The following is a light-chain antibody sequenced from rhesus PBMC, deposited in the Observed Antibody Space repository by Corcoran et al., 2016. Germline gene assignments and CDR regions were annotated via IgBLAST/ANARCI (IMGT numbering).Light chain of an antibody. CDR3: QQYNNSPYS. J-gene: IGKJ2*01. V-gene: IGKV1-66*01. Sequence: DIQMTQSPSSLSASVGDRVTITCRASQGINNYLRWFPQKPGKAHNPMIYYASSLETRVPSRFSGSRSGTDYTLTISSLQPEDIATYYCQQYNNSPYSFGQGTKVEI. CDR1: QGINNY. CDR2: YAS.